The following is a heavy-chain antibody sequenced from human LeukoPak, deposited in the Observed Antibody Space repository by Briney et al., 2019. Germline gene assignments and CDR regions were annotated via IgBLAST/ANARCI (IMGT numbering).Heavy chain of an antibody. CDR2: IYYSGST. V-gene: IGHV4-31*03. D-gene: IGHD1-1*01. CDR1: GGSISSGGYY. Sequence: SETLSLTCTVSGGSISSGGYYWSWIRQHPGKGLEWIGSIYYSGSTNYNPSLQGRVTISLDTSRNQFSLKLSSVTAADTAVYYCASGDNDPLFDYWGQGPWSPSPQ. J-gene: IGHJ4*02. CDR3: ASGDNDPLFDY.